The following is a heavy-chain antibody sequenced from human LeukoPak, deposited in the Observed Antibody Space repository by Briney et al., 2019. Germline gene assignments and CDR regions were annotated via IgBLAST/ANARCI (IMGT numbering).Heavy chain of an antibody. J-gene: IGHJ4*02. CDR3: ARGRGSPQWLAPYGYYFDY. V-gene: IGHV3-74*01. CDR1: GFTFSSYW. Sequence: PGGSLRLSCAASGFTFSSYWMHWVRQVPGKGLVWVSRINRDGSSTSYADSVKGRFTISRDNAKNSLYLQMNSLRAEDTAVYYCARGRGSPQWLAPYGYYFDYWGQGTLVTVSS. CDR2: INRDGSST. D-gene: IGHD6-19*01.